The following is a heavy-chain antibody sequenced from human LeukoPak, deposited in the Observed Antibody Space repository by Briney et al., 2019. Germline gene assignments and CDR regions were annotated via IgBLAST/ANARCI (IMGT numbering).Heavy chain of an antibody. J-gene: IGHJ4*02. Sequence: GGSLRLSCAASGITFSSCAMSWVRQAPGKGLEWVSAITINGGGTYYADSVKGRFTIPRDNSKNTLYLQMNSLRAEDTAVYYCAKRSDYRNFDCWGQGTLVTVSS. CDR2: ITINGGGT. CDR3: AKRSDYRNFDC. D-gene: IGHD4-11*01. V-gene: IGHV3-23*01. CDR1: GITFSSCA.